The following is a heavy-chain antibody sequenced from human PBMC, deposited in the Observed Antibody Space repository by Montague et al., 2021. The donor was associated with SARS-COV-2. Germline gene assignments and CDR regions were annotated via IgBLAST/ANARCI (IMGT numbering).Heavy chain of an antibody. D-gene: IGHD2-2*01. CDR2: ISYAGRT. J-gene: IGHJ4*02. V-gene: IGHV4-39*01. Sequence: SETLSLTCTVSGGSISSPAYYWGWIRQSPGKGLEWIGSISYAGRTYYNPSLRGRVSFSTDTSKNHFSLSLNSVTAADTAVYFCARQLPSYCSTNKCYPYSFDDWGQGTLVTVSS. CDR1: GGSISSPAYY. CDR3: ARQLPSYCSTNKCYPYSFDD.